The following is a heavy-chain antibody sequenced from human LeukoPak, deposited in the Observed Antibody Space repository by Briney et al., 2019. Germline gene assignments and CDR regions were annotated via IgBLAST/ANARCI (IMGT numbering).Heavy chain of an antibody. Sequence: VASVKVSCKASGGTFSSYAISWVRQAPGQGLEWMGGIIPIFGTANYAQKFQGRVTITADESTSTAYMELSSLRSEDTAVYYCARAGAITGTPLNYYYYYMDVWGKGTTVTISS. CDR3: ARAGAITGTPLNYYYYYMDV. CDR1: GGTFSSYA. J-gene: IGHJ6*03. CDR2: IIPIFGTA. D-gene: IGHD1-20*01. V-gene: IGHV1-69*13.